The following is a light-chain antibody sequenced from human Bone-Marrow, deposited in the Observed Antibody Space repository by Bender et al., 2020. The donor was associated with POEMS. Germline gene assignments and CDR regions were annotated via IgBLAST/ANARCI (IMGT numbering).Light chain of an antibody. CDR1: SSNIGSNY. J-gene: IGLJ3*02. Sequence: QSVLTQPPSASGTPGQRVTISCSGSSSNIGSNYVYWYQQLPGTAPQLLMFRNNQRPSGVPDRFSGSKSGTSVSLAISGLRSEDEADYYCASWDDSLDTLLFGGGTKLTVL. CDR2: RNN. V-gene: IGLV1-47*01. CDR3: ASWDDSLDTLL.